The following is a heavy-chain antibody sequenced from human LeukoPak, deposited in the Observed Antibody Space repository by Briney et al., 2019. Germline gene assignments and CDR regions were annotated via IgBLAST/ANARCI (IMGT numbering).Heavy chain of an antibody. V-gene: IGHV1-18*01. CDR2: ISAYNGNT. D-gene: IGHD3-9*01. CDR1: GYTFTNYG. J-gene: IGHJ3*02. Sequence: ASVKVSCKASGYTFTNYGISWVRQAPGQGLEWMGWISAYNGNTNYAQKLQGRVTMTTDTSTSTAYMELRSLRSDDTAVYYCARGNYDILTGPRRTDAFDIWGQGTTVIVSS. CDR3: ARGNYDILTGPRRTDAFDI.